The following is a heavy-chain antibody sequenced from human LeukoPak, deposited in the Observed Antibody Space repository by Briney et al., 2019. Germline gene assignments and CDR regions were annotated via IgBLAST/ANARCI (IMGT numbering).Heavy chain of an antibody. D-gene: IGHD1-1*01. CDR3: ARDSDWNVDY. J-gene: IGHJ4*02. CDR2: ISPYNGAT. Sequence: ASMKVSCKASGYTFTTYGITWIRQAPGQGLEWLGWISPYNGATEYAQNLQDRVSMTTDTSTNTAYIEVRSLKSDDTAVYYCARDSDWNVDYWGQGTLVTVSS. V-gene: IGHV1-18*01. CDR1: GYTFTTYG.